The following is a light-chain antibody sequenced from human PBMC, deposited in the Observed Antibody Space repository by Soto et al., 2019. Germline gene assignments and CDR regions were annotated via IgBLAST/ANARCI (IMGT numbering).Light chain of an antibody. J-gene: IGLJ1*01. CDR2: EVN. CDR3: ASFRSGTILV. V-gene: IGLV2-14*01. CDR1: RSDIGDSNF. Sequence: QSVLTQPASVSGSPGQSVTISCTGPRSDIGDSNFISWYQHSPGKAPRLLLFEVNNLPSGVSKRFSGSKAGNTASLTISGLLDDDEADYFCASFRSGTILVFGSGTKVTVL.